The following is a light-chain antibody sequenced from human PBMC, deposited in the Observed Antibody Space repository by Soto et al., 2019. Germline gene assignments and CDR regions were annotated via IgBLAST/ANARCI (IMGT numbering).Light chain of an antibody. CDR3: QQARSFPT. V-gene: IGKV1-12*01. CDR2: ATS. J-gene: IGKJ1*01. CDR1: QDLNNY. Sequence: DIQMTQSPSSLSASVGDRATITCRASQDLNNYLAWYQQKPGKAPKLLIYATSSLQRGVPSRFSGSGSGTDYTLTINSLQAEDFATYFCQQARSFPTFGQGTKVDIK.